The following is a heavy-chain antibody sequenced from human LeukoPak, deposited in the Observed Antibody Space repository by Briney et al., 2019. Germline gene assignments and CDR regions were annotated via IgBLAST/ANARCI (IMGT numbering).Heavy chain of an antibody. V-gene: IGHV3-9*01. J-gene: IGHJ4*02. CDR1: GFTFDDYA. CDR2: ISWNSGSI. Sequence: GGSLRLSCAASGFTFDDYAMHWVRQAPGKGLEWVSGISWNSGSIGYADSVKGRFTISRDNAKNSLYLQMNSLRAEDTALYYCAKDGAYSSSWSGLFDYWAREPWSPSPQ. D-gene: IGHD6-13*01. CDR3: AKDGAYSSSWSGLFDY.